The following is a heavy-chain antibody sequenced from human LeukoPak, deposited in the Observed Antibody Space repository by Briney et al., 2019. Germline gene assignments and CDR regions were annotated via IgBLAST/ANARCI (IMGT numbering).Heavy chain of an antibody. CDR3: ARGIYISPRSAFDI. V-gene: IGHV1-46*01. Sequence: ASVKVSCKASGYTFTSNYIHWVRQAPGQGLEWTGIINPNGGSTNYAQKFQGRVTMTRDMSTSTVYMELSSLRSEDTAVYYCARGIYISPRSAFDIWGQGTMVTVSS. CDR2: INPNGGST. D-gene: IGHD3-3*02. J-gene: IGHJ3*02. CDR1: GYTFTSNY.